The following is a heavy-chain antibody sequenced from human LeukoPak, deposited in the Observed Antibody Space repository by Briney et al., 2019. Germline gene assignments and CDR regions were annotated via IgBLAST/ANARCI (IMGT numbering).Heavy chain of an antibody. J-gene: IGHJ4*02. V-gene: IGHV5-51*01. CDR2: IYPGNSDA. Sequence: GESLKISCKGSGYSFTSYWIGWVRQMPGKGLEWMGIIYPGNSDARYSPSFQGQVTISADKSIGTAYLQWSSLKASDTAMYYCARLRDYFDSSGYPYYFDYWGQGTLVTVSS. CDR3: ARLRDYFDSSGYPYYFDY. D-gene: IGHD3-22*01. CDR1: GYSFTSYW.